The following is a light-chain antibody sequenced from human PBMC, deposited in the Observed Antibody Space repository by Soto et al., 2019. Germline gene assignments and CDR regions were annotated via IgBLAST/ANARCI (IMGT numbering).Light chain of an antibody. CDR2: GAS. CDR3: QQRSNWPIT. CDR1: QSVSDN. J-gene: IGKJ5*01. Sequence: EIVMTQSPATLSVSPGERATLSCMASQSVSDNLAWYQQKPGQAPRLLIYGASTRATGIPARFSGSGSGTEFTLTISSLQSEDFAVYYCQQRSNWPITFGQGTRLEIK. V-gene: IGKV3-15*01.